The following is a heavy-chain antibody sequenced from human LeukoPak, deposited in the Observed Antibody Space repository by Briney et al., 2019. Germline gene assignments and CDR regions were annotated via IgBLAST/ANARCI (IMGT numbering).Heavy chain of an antibody. D-gene: IGHD2-15*01. CDR1: GYTFTGYY. J-gene: IGHJ4*02. V-gene: IGHV1-2*02. CDR2: INPNSGGT. CDR3: ARDLGLCSGGSCYSGY. Sequence: GASVKVSCKASGYTFTGYYMHWVRQAPGQGLEWMGWINPNSGGTNYAQKFQGRVTMTRDTSISTAYMELSRLRSDDTAVYYCARDLGLCSGGSCYSGYWGQGTLVTVSS.